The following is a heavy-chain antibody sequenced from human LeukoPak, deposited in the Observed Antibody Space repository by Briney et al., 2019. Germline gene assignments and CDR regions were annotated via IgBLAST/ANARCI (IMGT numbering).Heavy chain of an antibody. V-gene: IGHV3-30*02. CDR3: AKPPLYCSGGSCYEDYFDY. CDR1: GFTFSSYG. Sequence: GGSLRLSCAASGFTFSSYGMHWVRQAPGKGLEWVTFIRYDGSNKYYADSVKGRFTISRDNSKNTPYLQMNSLRAEDTAVYYCAKPPLYCSGGSCYEDYFDYWGQGTLVTVSS. CDR2: IRYDGSNK. D-gene: IGHD2-15*01. J-gene: IGHJ4*02.